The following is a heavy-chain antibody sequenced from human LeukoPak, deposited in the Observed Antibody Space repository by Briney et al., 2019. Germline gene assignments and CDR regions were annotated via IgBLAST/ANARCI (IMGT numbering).Heavy chain of an antibody. Sequence: GGPLRLPCAASGFPFSDYSMNGLHQAAGQGLDWVESMNTVSTYTFYAESLNGRISISRDNAKNSLILQMSSLRADDTAVYYCTRDGSGFYYYCYMDVWGKGTTVTVSS. J-gene: IGHJ6*03. D-gene: IGHD6-25*01. CDR1: GFPFSDYS. CDR3: TRDGSGFYYYCYMDV. V-gene: IGHV3-21*01. CDR2: MNTVSTYT.